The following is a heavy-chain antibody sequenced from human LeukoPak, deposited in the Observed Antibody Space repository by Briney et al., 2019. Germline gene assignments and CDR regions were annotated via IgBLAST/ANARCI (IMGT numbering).Heavy chain of an antibody. Sequence: PSETLSLTCAVYGGSFSGYYWSWIRQPPGKGLEWIGEINHSGSTNYNPSLKSRVTISVDTSKNQFSLKLSSVTAADTAVYCCASWRYQLPPDYWGQGTLVTVSS. CDR3: ASWRYQLPPDY. J-gene: IGHJ4*02. V-gene: IGHV4-34*01. CDR2: INHSGST. CDR1: GGSFSGYY. D-gene: IGHD2-2*01.